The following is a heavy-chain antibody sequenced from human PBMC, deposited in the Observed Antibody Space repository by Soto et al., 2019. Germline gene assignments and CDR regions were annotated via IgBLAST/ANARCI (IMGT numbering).Heavy chain of an antibody. CDR1: GFTFSSYA. D-gene: IGHD6-19*01. CDR3: ARVGIAVAGTAGLFGWFDP. CDR2: ISYDGSNK. V-gene: IGHV3-30-3*01. Sequence: QVQLVESGGGVVQPGRSLRLSCAASGFTFSSYAMHWVRQAPGKGLEWVAVISYDGSNKYYADSVKGRFTISRDNSKNPLYLQMNSLRAEDTAVYYCARVGIAVAGTAGLFGWFDPWGQGTLVTVSS. J-gene: IGHJ5*02.